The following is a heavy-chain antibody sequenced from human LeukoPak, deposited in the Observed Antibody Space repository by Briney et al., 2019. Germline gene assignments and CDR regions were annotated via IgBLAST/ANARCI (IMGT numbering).Heavy chain of an antibody. J-gene: IGHJ4*02. CDR3: ASRVWFGELADY. V-gene: IGHV3-48*01. CDR1: GFTFSSYS. D-gene: IGHD3-10*01. Sequence: GSLRLSCAASGFTFSSYSMNWVRQAPGKGLEWVSYISSSSSSTIYYADSVKGRFTISRDNAKNSLYLQMNSLRAEDTAVYYCASRVWFGELADYWGQGTLVTVSS. CDR2: ISSSSSSTI.